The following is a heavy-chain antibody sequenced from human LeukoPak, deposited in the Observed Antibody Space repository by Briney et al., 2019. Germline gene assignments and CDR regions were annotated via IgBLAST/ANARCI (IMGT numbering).Heavy chain of an antibody. Sequence: GGSWRLSCEASGFNVSSNYMSWVRKAPGKGLEWVSVLYGAGSTYYADSVKGRFTISRHDSHNTLFLQMNSLRAEDTAVYYCARGGTPGFSTGRIDFWGQGTLVTVSS. J-gene: IGHJ4*02. CDR1: GFNVSSNY. CDR2: LYGAGST. D-gene: IGHD6-19*01. V-gene: IGHV3-53*04. CDR3: ARGGTPGFSTGRIDF.